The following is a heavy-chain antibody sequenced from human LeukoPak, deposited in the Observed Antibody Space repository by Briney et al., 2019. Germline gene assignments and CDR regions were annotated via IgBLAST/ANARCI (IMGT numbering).Heavy chain of an antibody. V-gene: IGHV3-11*01. CDR1: GFTFSDYH. Sequence: GGSLRLSCAASGFTFSDYHMSWIRQAPGKGLEWVSYIIASGSHIYYGDSVRGRFTVSRDNAKNSPYLQMNSLGAEDTAVYYCARDNGVGGAFNLWGQGTMVTVSS. CDR3: ARDNGVGGAFNL. D-gene: IGHD1-26*01. J-gene: IGHJ3*01. CDR2: IIASGSHI.